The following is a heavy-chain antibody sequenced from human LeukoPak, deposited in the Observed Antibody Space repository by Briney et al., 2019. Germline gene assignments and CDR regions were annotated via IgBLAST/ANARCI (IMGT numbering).Heavy chain of an antibody. J-gene: IGHJ3*02. Sequence: PSGTLSLTCAVSGGSISSSNWWSWVRQPPGKGLEWIGEIYHSGSTNYNPSLKSRVTISVDKSKNQFSLKLSSVTAADTAVYYCARWYLTRHPKDAFDIWGQGTMVTVSS. CDR1: GGSISSSNW. D-gene: IGHD2-15*01. CDR3: ARWYLTRHPKDAFDI. V-gene: IGHV4-4*02. CDR2: IYHSGST.